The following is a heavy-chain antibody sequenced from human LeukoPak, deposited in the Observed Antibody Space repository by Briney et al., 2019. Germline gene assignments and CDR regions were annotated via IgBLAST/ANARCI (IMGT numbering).Heavy chain of an antibody. D-gene: IGHD5-18*01. CDR2: INHSGST. V-gene: IGHV4-34*01. Sequence: SETLSLTCAVYGGSFSGYYWSWIRQPPGEGLEWIGEINHSGSTNYNPSLKSRVTISVDTSKNQFSLKLSSVTAADTAVYYCARGRLVRGVIIRGYSYGYVYWGQGTLVTVSS. J-gene: IGHJ4*02. CDR3: ARGRLVRGVIIRGYSYGYVY. CDR1: GGSFSGYY.